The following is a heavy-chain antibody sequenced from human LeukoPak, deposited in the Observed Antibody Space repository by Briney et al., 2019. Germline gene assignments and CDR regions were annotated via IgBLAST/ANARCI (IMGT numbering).Heavy chain of an antibody. J-gene: IGHJ3*02. CDR2: IYYSGST. CDR3: ARGGTNYDTSGAFDI. D-gene: IGHD3-22*01. Sequence: SETLSLTCTVSGGSISRYYWSWIRQPPGKGLEYLGYIYYSGSTNYNPSLKSRVTISVDTSKNQFSLKVSSVTAADTAVYYCARGGTNYDTSGAFDIWGQGTMVTVSS. V-gene: IGHV4-59*01. CDR1: GGSISRYY.